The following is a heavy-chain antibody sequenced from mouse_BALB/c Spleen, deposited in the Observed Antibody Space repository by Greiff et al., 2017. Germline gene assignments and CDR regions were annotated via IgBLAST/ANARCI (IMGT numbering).Heavy chain of an antibody. CDR1: GFTFSSYA. CDR3: ARDYYGYEGAMDY. Sequence: EVKLMESGGGLVKPGGSLKLSCAASGFTFSSYAMSWVRQSPEKRLEWVAEISSGGSYTYYPDTVTGRFTISRDNAKNTLYLEMSSLRSEDTAMYYCARDYYGYEGAMDYWGQGTSVTVSS. J-gene: IGHJ4*01. CDR2: ISSGGSYT. D-gene: IGHD1-2*01. V-gene: IGHV5-9-4*01.